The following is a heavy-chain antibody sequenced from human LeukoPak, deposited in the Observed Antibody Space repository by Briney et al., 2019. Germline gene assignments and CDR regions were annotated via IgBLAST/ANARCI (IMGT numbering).Heavy chain of an antibody. V-gene: IGHV3-30*18. Sequence: PGRSLRLSCAASGFTFTTFGIHWVRQAPGKGLEWVAAISPDGSIEYYTDSVKGRFTISRDNSKNMIHLQMNSLRGEDSAVYYCAKINNDDDYWGQGTLVTVSS. J-gene: IGHJ4*02. D-gene: IGHD1/OR15-1a*01. CDR1: GFTFTTFG. CDR2: ISPDGSIE. CDR3: AKINNDDDY.